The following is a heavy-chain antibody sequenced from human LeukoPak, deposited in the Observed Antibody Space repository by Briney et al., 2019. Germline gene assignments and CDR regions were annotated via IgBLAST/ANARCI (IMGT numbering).Heavy chain of an antibody. Sequence: QPGASLLLSCAASGFTFSSYAMSGGRQAPGKGVEGVSAISGSGGSTYDADSVKGRFTISRDNSTNTLYLQMNSLRAEDTAVYYCAKWRDSSGWYYFDYWGQGTLVTVSS. V-gene: IGHV3-23*01. CDR2: ISGSGGST. CDR1: GFTFSSYA. D-gene: IGHD6-19*01. CDR3: AKWRDSSGWYYFDY. J-gene: IGHJ4*02.